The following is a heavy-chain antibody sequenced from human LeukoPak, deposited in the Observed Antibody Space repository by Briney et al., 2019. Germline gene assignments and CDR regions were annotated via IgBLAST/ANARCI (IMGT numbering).Heavy chain of an antibody. CDR2: IKQGGSEK. CDR3: VAGKEK. Sequence: GGSLRLSCAASGFTFNNYWMNWVRQAPGKGLEWVAVIKQGGSEKYYVDSVKGRFTISRDNAKKSLYLQMNSLRAEDTAVYYCVAGKEKWGQGTLVTVSS. J-gene: IGHJ4*02. CDR1: GFTFNNYW. D-gene: IGHD6-19*01. V-gene: IGHV3-7*02.